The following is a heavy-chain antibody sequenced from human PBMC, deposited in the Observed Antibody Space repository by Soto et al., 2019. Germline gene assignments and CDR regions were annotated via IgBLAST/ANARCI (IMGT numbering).Heavy chain of an antibody. V-gene: IGHV1-18*01. Sequence: ASVNVSCQASSYTLHRYGITCVRQAPGQGLEWMGWISAYNGNTNYAQKLQGRVTMTTDTSTSTAYMELRSLRSDDTAVYYCARDQRLGRGTWFDPWGQGTLVTVSS. CDR3: ARDQRLGRGTWFDP. CDR2: ISAYNGNT. J-gene: IGHJ5*02. CDR1: SYTLHRYG. D-gene: IGHD1-1*01.